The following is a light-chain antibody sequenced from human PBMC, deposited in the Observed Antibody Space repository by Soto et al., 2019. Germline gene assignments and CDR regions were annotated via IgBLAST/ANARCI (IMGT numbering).Light chain of an antibody. V-gene: IGKV1-5*01. CDR2: DAS. CDR1: QGISSW. J-gene: IGKJ1*01. Sequence: DIQITHSPSTLSASVVDGVTITFLASQGISSWLAWYQQKPGKAPKLLIYDASSLESGVPSRFSGSGSGTEFTLTISSLQPDDFATYYCQKYNSYSDKFGQGTKVDIK. CDR3: QKYNSYSDK.